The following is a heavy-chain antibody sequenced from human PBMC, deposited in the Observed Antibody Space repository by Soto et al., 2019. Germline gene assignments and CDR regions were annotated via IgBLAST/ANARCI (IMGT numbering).Heavy chain of an antibody. CDR2: ISGSGGER. CDR1: GFTFLTYG. D-gene: IGHD6-19*01. V-gene: IGHV3-23*01. J-gene: IGHJ4*02. Sequence: WGSLRLSCAASGFTFLTYGITFFRHSPGKGLEWVSGISGSGGERYYGDSGEGRFSISRDNSENTLFLQMHSLRAEDTAIYYCAKDTLNDSGSFDYWGQGTLVTVSS. CDR3: AKDTLNDSGSFDY.